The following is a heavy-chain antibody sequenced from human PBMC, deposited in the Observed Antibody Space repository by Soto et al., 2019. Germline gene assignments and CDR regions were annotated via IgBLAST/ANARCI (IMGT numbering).Heavy chain of an antibody. CDR3: ARERIAARPTHYYYGMDV. V-gene: IGHV1-69*13. J-gene: IGHJ6*02. CDR1: GYTFTGYY. Sequence: SVKVSCKASGYTFTGYYMHWVRQAPGQGLEWMGWIIPIFGTANYAQKFQGRVTITADESTSTAYMELSSLRSEDTAVYYCARERIAARPTHYYYGMDVWGQGTTVTVSS. D-gene: IGHD6-6*01. CDR2: IIPIFGTA.